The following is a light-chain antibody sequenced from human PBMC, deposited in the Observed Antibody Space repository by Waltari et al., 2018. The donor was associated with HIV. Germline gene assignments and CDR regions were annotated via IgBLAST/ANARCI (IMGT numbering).Light chain of an antibody. CDR2: EVT. CDR3: CSYTGTNPFLL. J-gene: IGLJ2*01. Sequence: QSALTQPASVSGSPGQSVTISCTGTNSNVGSYNLVSWYQQHPGIDPKAIIYEVTQRPSGVSSRCSGSKSCNTASLTISGLQAEDEANYYCCSYTGTNPFLLFGGGTKLTVL. V-gene: IGLV2-23*02. CDR1: NSNVGSYNL.